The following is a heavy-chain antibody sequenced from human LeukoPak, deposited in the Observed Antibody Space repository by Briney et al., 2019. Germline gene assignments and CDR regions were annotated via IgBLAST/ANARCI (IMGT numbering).Heavy chain of an antibody. CDR2: IYTSGST. CDR3: ARDAAVQQLGYYYYYMDV. J-gene: IGHJ6*03. V-gene: IGHV4-4*07. Sequence: KTSETLSLTCTVSGGSISSYYWSWIRQPAGKGLEWIGRIYTSGSTNYNPSLKSRVTMSVDTSKNQFSLKLSSVTAADTAVYYCARDAAVQQLGYYYYYMDVWGKGTTVTVSS. D-gene: IGHD6-13*01. CDR1: GGSISSYY.